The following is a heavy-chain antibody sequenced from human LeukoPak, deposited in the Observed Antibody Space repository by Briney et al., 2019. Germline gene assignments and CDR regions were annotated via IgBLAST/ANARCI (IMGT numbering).Heavy chain of an antibody. J-gene: IGHJ4*02. Sequence: PSETLSLTCSVSGGSVTTPSYYWGWIRQPPGKGLEWIGSFYYDGSTYYNSSLKSRLTISVDTSKNQFSLKLSSVTAADTAVYYCARRTYFYDSSGYYFDYWGQGTLVTVSS. V-gene: IGHV4-39*07. D-gene: IGHD3-22*01. CDR3: ARRTYFYDSSGYYFDY. CDR2: FYYDGST. CDR1: GGSVTTPSYY.